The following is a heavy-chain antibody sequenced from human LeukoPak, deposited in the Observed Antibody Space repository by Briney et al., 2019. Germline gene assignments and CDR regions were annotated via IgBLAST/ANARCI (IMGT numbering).Heavy chain of an antibody. J-gene: IGHJ1*01. CDR3: ARGRILKRHSAEYFQH. CDR1: GYTFTGYY. CDR2: INPNSGGT. V-gene: IGHV1-2*02. D-gene: IGHD1-1*01. Sequence: ASVKVSCKASGYTFTGYYMHWVRRAPGQGLEWMGWINPNSGGTNYAQKFQGRVTMTRDTSISTAYMELSRLRSDDTAVYYCARGRILKRHSAEYFQHWGQGTLVTVSS.